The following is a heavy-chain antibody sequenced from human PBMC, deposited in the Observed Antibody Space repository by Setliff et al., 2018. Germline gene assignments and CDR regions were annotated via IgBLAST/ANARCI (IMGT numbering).Heavy chain of an antibody. D-gene: IGHD6-13*01. Sequence: GGSLRLSCAASGFTFSSYAMTWVRQAPGKGLEWVSVISGSGGSTYYADSVKGRFTISRDDSKKTLYLQMNSLRAEDTAVYYCAKRGDSSSWLEYWGQGTLVTVSS. CDR1: GFTFSSYA. CDR2: ISGSGGST. J-gene: IGHJ4*02. CDR3: AKRGDSSSWLEY. V-gene: IGHV3-23*01.